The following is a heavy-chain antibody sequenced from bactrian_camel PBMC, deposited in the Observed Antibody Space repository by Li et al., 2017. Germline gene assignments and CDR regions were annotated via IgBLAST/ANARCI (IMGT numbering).Heavy chain of an antibody. D-gene: IGHD3*01. CDR3: SAARYYRLGGECRWSDFDY. CDR2: VNIGGRGT. J-gene: IGHJ6*01. V-gene: IGHV3S40*01. Sequence: QLVESGGGSVQAGGSLRLSCAASGNTYTSSCMGWFRQAPGKGLEWVSAVNIGGRGTDYSESVKGRFTISQDNAKKTLYLQMNSLKPEDTAIYYCSAARYYRLGGECRWSDFDYWGQGTQVTVS. CDR1: GNTYTSSC.